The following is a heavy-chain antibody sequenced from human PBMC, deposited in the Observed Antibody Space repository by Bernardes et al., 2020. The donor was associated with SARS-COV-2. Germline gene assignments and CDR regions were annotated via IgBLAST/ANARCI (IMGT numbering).Heavy chain of an antibody. D-gene: IGHD3-10*01. Sequence: ASVKVSCKASGYTFTPYPIHWVRQAPGQRLEWMGWINTGNGDTIYSQKFQGRVTITRDTSASTAYMELSSLNSEDTAVYYCARPSYGSGTYPDAFDRWGQGTMVTVSS. CDR3: ARPSYGSGTYPDAFDR. J-gene: IGHJ3*01. CDR2: INTGNGDT. CDR1: GYTFTPYP. V-gene: IGHV1-3*04.